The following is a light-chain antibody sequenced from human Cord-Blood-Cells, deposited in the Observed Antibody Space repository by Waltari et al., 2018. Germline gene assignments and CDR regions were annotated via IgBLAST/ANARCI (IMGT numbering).Light chain of an antibody. J-gene: IGKJ1*01. CDR3: QQSYSTPRT. CDR1: QSIISY. V-gene: IGKV1-39*01. Sequence: DIQMTQSPSSLSASVGDRVTITCRASQSIISYLNWYQQKPGKAPKLLIYAASSLQSGVPSRFSGSGSGTDFTLTICSLQPEDFATYYCQQSYSTPRTFGQGTKVEIK. CDR2: AAS.